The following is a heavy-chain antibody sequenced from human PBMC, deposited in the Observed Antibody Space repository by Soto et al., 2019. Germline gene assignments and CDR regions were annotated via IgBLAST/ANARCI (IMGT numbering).Heavy chain of an antibody. V-gene: IGHV3-23*01. CDR2: ISGSGGST. J-gene: IGHJ5*02. CDR3: ATFKRLAYGDRRLSNWFDP. CDR1: GFTFSSYA. Sequence: GGSLRLSCAASGFTFSSYAMSWARQAPGKGLEWVSAISGSGGSTYYADSVKGRFTISRDNSKNTLYLQMNSLRAEDTAVYYCATFKRLAYGDRRLSNWFDPWGQGTLVTVSS. D-gene: IGHD4-17*01.